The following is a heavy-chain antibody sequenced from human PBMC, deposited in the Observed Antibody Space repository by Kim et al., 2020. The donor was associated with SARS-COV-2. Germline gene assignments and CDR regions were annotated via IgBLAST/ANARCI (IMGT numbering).Heavy chain of an antibody. CDR2: IYYSGST. CDR3: ARRGYYGSGSPLDYYYYGIDV. CDR1: GGSISSSSYY. J-gene: IGHJ6*02. Sequence: SETLSLTCTVSGGSISSSSYYWGWIRQPPGKGLEWIGSIYYSGSTYYNPSLKSRVTISVDTSKNQFSLKLSSVTAADTAVYYCARRGYYGSGSPLDYYYYGIDVWGQGTTVTVSS. V-gene: IGHV4-39*01. D-gene: IGHD3-10*01.